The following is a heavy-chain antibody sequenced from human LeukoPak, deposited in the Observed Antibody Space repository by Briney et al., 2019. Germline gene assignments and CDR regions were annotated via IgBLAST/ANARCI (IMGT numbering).Heavy chain of an antibody. D-gene: IGHD2-21*02. CDR2: IYTSGST. J-gene: IGHJ5*02. CDR3: ASQDCGWFDP. V-gene: IGHV4-61*02. Sequence: SQTLSLTCTVSGGSISSGSYYWSWIRQPAGKGLEWIGRIYTSGSTNYNPSLKSRVTISVDTSKNQFSLKLSSVTAADTAVYYCASQDCGWFDPWGQGTLVPVSS. CDR1: GGSISSGSYY.